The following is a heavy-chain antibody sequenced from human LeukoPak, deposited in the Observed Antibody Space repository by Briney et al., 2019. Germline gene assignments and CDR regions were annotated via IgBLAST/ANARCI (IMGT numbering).Heavy chain of an antibody. CDR3: AKARGDDYGDSTPLDY. V-gene: IGHV3-9*03. J-gene: IGHJ4*02. Sequence: GGCLRLSCAASVFAFADYAMHGVRQARGQGREWVGVSSSNSGSIAYATSPKGRFTLSRYNAKNSRYLQMKSLRAQGMALYYCAKARGDDYGDSTPLDYWGQGTLVTVSS. CDR2: SSSNSGSI. CDR1: VFAFADYA. D-gene: IGHD4-17*01.